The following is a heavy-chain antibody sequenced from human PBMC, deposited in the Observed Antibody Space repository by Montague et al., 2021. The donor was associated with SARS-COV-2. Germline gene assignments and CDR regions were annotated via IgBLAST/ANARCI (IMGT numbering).Heavy chain of an antibody. D-gene: IGHD4-23*01. CDR3: ARRWPQTYYYGMDV. J-gene: IGHJ6*02. V-gene: IGHV1-46*01. CDR2: INPSGGDS. CDR1: GYTFTSYY. Sequence: LVKVSCKASGYTFTSYYIHWVRQAPGQGLEWLGVINPSGGDSTYAQRFQGRVTMTRDTSTSTVYMELSSLRSEDTAVYHCARRWPQTYYYGMDVWGQGTTVTVSS.